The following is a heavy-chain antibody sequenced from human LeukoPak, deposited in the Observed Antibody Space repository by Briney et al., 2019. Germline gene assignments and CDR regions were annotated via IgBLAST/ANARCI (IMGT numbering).Heavy chain of an antibody. CDR1: GFTFSSYS. V-gene: IGHV3-21*01. CDR2: ISSSSSYI. CDR3: ARQHIAVAGTSDY. J-gene: IGHJ4*02. D-gene: IGHD6-19*01. Sequence: GGSLRLSCAASGFTFSSYSMNWVRQAPGKGLEWVSSISSSSSYIYYADSVRGRFTISRDNAKNSLYLQMNSLRAEDTAVYYCARQHIAVAGTSDYWGQGTLVTVSS.